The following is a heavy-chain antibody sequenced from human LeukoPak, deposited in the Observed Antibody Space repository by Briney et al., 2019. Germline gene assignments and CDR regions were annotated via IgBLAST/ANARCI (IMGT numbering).Heavy chain of an antibody. CDR3: GSYYGSGTYSGYFDY. CDR1: GGSLYNHH. CDR2: IYYSGST. D-gene: IGHD3-10*01. Sequence: SETLSLTCAVSGGSLYNHHWSWIRPPPRKGPEWIGCIYYSGSTNYNPSLNSRVTMSVDTSKNQFSLRLSSVMAADAAVYYCGSYYGSGTYSGYFDYWGQGTLVTV. J-gene: IGHJ4*02. V-gene: IGHV4-59*11.